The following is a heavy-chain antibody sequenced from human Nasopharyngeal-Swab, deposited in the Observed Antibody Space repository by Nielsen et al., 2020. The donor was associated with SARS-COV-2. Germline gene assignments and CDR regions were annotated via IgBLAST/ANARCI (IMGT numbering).Heavy chain of an antibody. CDR2: ISSTTTI. V-gene: IGHV3-69-1*01. CDR1: GFPFSDYY. D-gene: IGHD6-19*01. CDR3: ARDSPHQWLDPYYYMDV. Sequence: GESLKISCAASGFPFSDYYMNWVRQAPGKGLEWVSPISSTTTIYCADFVKGRFTIPRDNAKNSLCLHMNSLRAEDTAVYYCARDSPHQWLDPYYYMDVWGKGTTVTVSS. J-gene: IGHJ6*03.